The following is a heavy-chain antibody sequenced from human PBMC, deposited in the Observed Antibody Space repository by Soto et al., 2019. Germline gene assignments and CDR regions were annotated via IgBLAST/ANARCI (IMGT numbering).Heavy chain of an antibody. Sequence: GSLRLSCSASGFTFSSYAMHWVRQAPGKGLEYVSAISSNGGSTYYADSVKGRFTISRDNSKNTLYLQMSSLRAEDTAVYYCVKGRYDILTGYNDYWGQGTLVTVSS. J-gene: IGHJ4*02. CDR2: ISSNGGST. CDR3: VKGRYDILTGYNDY. CDR1: GFTFSSYA. D-gene: IGHD3-9*01. V-gene: IGHV3-64D*08.